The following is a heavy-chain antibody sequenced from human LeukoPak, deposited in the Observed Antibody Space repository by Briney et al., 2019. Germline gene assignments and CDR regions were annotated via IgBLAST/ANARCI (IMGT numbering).Heavy chain of an antibody. CDR3: ARDRTKFVHAFDI. CDR2: ILPDGSYE. CDR1: GFTFSDSW. D-gene: IGHD6-6*01. Sequence: GGSLRLSCAASGFTFSDSWMTWVRQAPGKGLEWVANILPDGSYEHYVDSVKGRFTISRDNAKNSLYLQMNSLRAEDTAVYYCARDRTKFVHAFDIWGQGTMVTVSS. V-gene: IGHV3-7*01. J-gene: IGHJ3*02.